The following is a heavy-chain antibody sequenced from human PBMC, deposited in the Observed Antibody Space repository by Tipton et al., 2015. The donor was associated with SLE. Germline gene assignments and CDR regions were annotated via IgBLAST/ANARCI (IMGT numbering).Heavy chain of an antibody. Sequence: GSLRLSCAASGFTFSSYWMSWVRQAPGKGLEWVANIKQDGSEKYYVDSVKGRFTISRDNAKNSLYLQMNSLRAEDTAVYYCASRPGAAAGLDAFDIWGRGTMVTVSS. CDR3: ASRPGAAAGLDAFDI. J-gene: IGHJ3*02. D-gene: IGHD6-13*01. V-gene: IGHV3-7*05. CDR2: IKQDGSEK. CDR1: GFTFSSYW.